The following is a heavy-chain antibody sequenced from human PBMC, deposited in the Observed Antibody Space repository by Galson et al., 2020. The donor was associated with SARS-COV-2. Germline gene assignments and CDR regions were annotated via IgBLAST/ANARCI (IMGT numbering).Heavy chain of an antibody. J-gene: IGHJ6*03. V-gene: IGHV3-48*03. Sequence: GGYLRLSCAASGFTFSVYEMNWVRQAPGKGLEWVSYISSSGSTISYADSVKGRFTISRDNAKNSLYLQMNSLRAEDTALYYCARAGGDSYYDDLCFCDDYMDVRGIGTTVTVSS. CDR3: ARAGGDSYYDDLCFCDDYMDV. CDR1: GFTFSVYE. D-gene: IGHD4-4*01. CDR2: ISSSGSTI.